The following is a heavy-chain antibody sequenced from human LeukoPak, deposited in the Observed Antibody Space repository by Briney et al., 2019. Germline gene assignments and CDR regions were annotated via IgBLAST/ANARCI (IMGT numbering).Heavy chain of an antibody. D-gene: IGHD3-22*01. CDR1: GFTFSSYS. J-gene: IGHJ4*02. V-gene: IGHV3-21*01. CDR3: ARSSGYYYKPIGY. Sequence: GGSLRLSCAASGFTFSSYSMNWVRQAPGKGLEWVSSISSGSSYIYYADSVKGRFTISRDNAKSSLYLQMNSLRAEDTAVYYCARSSGYYYKPIGYWGQGTLVTVSS. CDR2: ISSGSSYI.